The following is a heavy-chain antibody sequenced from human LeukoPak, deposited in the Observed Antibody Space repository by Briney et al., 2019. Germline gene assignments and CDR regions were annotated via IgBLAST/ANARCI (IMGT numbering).Heavy chain of an antibody. Sequence: SETLSLTCTVSGGSISSYYWSWIRQPPGKGLECIGYIYYSGSTNYNPSLKRRVTISVDTSKNQCSLNLSSVTAADTAVYYCARELKVGNTGYYFDYWGQGTLVTVSS. D-gene: IGHD2/OR15-2a*01. CDR1: GGSISSYY. V-gene: IGHV4-59*01. J-gene: IGHJ4*02. CDR2: IYYSGST. CDR3: ARELKVGNTGYYFDY.